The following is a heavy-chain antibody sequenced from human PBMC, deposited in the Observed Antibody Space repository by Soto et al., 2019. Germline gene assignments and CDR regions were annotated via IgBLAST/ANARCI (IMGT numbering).Heavy chain of an antibody. CDR2: IWYDGSKE. CDR1: GLPFNRNG. V-gene: IGHV3-33*01. J-gene: IGHJ6*02. CDR3: ARDRSAGNYFYYGMDV. D-gene: IGHD1-1*01. Sequence: GGSLRFSCAASGLPFNRNGMHWVRQAPGKGLEWVAVIWYDGSKEYYSDSVKGRFTISRDNSKNMLYLQMNSVRVEDTAVYFCARDRSAGNYFYYGMDVWGQGTTVTVSS.